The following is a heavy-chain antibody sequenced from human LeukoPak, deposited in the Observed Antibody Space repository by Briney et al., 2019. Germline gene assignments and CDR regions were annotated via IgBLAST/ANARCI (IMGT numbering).Heavy chain of an antibody. V-gene: IGHV1-18*01. J-gene: IGHJ4*02. CDR2: ISAYNGNT. Sequence: EASVKVSCKASGYTFTSYGISWVRQAPGQGLEWMGWISAYNGNTNYAQKLQGRVTMTTDTSTSTAYVELRSLRSDDTAVYYCARTDYGDSSDYWGQGTLVTVSS. D-gene: IGHD4-17*01. CDR3: ARTDYGDSSDY. CDR1: GYTFTSYG.